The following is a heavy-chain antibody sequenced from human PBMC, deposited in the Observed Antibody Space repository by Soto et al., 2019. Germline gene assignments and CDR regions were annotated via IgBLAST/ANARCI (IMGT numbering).Heavy chain of an antibody. CDR3: AAELYTDGRGCSFDP. V-gene: IGHV1-58*01. CDR2: IIIASGQT. J-gene: IGHJ3*01. Sequence: QMQVVQPGPEVKKPETSVKVPCKTSGYTFSRSAVQWVRQARGQRLAWIGWIIIASGQTNHAQNLQDRVTITRAMSTGTAYMELSSLSPEDTAIYYCAAELYTDGRGCSFDPWGQGTMVTVSS. CDR1: GYTFSRSA. D-gene: IGHD2-8*01.